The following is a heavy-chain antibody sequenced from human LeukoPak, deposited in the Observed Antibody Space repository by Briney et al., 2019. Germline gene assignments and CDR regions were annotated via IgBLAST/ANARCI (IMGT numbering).Heavy chain of an antibody. CDR2: ITSSFSYI. J-gene: IGHJ4*02. CDR1: GFTFSTYS. CDR3: ASSPEYSSSWYYFDY. V-gene: IGHV3-21*01. Sequence: GGSLRLSCAASGFTFSTYSMNWVRQAPGKGLEWVSSITSSFSYIYYADSVRGRFTTSRDNAKKSLYLQMNSLRAEDTAVYYCASSPEYSSSWYYFDYWGQGTLVTVSS. D-gene: IGHD6-13*01.